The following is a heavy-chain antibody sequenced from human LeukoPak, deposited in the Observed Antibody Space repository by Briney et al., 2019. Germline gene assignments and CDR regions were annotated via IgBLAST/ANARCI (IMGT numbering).Heavy chain of an antibody. J-gene: IGHJ4*02. CDR2: IDSGFGT. CDR1: GFTFSSYW. D-gene: IGHD6-19*01. Sequence: GGSLRLSCAASGFTFSSYWMSWVRQAPGKGLEWVSSIDSGFGTHYADSVKGRFTISRDNSKNTLYLQMNGLRAEDTAVYYCAKIAVAADNYWAQGTLVAVSS. V-gene: IGHV3-23*01. CDR3: AKIAVAADNY.